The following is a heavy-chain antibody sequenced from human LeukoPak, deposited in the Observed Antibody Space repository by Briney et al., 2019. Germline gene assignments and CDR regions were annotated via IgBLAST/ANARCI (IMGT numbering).Heavy chain of an antibody. D-gene: IGHD5-18*01. CDR1: GYTFTGYH. V-gene: IGHV1-2*02. Sequence: APMKVSCTASGYTFTGYHMHWVRQAPGQGLEWMGWIRPYSGGTNYAQRFQGRVTMTRDTSISTAFMELSRLRSDDTAVYYCARGRIQLWPPLDSWGQGTQVTVSS. CDR2: IRPYSGGT. J-gene: IGHJ4*02. CDR3: ARGRIQLWPPLDS.